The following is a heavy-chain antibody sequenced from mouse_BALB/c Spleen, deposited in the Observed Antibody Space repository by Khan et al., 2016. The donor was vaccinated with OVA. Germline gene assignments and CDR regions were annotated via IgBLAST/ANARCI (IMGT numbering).Heavy chain of an antibody. Sequence: QVQLKESGPGLVAPSQSLSITCTISGFSLTNYGVHWVRQPPGKGLEWLVVIWSDGSATYNSALISRLSISKDNSNSQAFLKMNSLQTDDTAMYYCARQPYYHYYIMDYWGEGTSVTVSS. CDR1: GFSLTNYG. CDR3: ARQPYYHYYIMDY. D-gene: IGHD2-10*01. V-gene: IGHV2-6-1*01. J-gene: IGHJ4*01. CDR2: IWSDGSA.